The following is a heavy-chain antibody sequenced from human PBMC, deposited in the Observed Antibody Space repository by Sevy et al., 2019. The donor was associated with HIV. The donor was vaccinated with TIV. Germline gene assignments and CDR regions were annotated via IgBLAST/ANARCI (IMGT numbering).Heavy chain of an antibody. D-gene: IGHD3-16*01. CDR3: TTDLGIYASK. CDR1: GFTFSGAW. J-gene: IGHJ4*02. V-gene: IGHV3-15*01. Sequence: GGSLRLSCAASGFTFSGAWMGWVRQVPGKGLEWLGRIKSETDGGATDYAAPVKGRFTISRDDSKKTVYLQVNSLQVEDTAVYYCTTDLGIYASKWGQGTLVTVSS. CDR2: IKSETDGGAT.